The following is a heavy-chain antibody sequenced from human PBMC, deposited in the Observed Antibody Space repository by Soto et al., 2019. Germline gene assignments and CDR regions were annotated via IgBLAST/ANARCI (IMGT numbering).Heavy chain of an antibody. CDR3: TTPLHFNGNAYMYGVDV. J-gene: IGHJ6*01. Sequence: WGALLLSCAASGFTFTKAWMNWVRQAPGKGLDWVGRIKRRTDGGTADYAAPVEGRFTISRDDSKDTVYLQLKNLKTEDTAVYYCTTPLHFNGNAYMYGVDVWGQGTPVTVSS. CDR1: GFTFTKAW. CDR2: IKRRTDGGTA. V-gene: IGHV3-15*01. D-gene: IGHD1-20*01.